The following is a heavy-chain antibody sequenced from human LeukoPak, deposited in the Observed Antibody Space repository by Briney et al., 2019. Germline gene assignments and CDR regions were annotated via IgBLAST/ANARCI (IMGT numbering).Heavy chain of an antibody. J-gene: IGHJ3*02. V-gene: IGHV4-59*01. Sequence: TSETLSLTCTVSGGSISSYYWSWIRQPPGKGLEWIGYIYYSGSTNYNSSLKSRVTISVDTSKNQFSLKLSSVTAADTAVYYCARDPSPAGIWGQGTMVTVSS. CDR1: GGSISSYY. CDR2: IYYSGST. CDR3: ARDPSPAGI. D-gene: IGHD6-6*01.